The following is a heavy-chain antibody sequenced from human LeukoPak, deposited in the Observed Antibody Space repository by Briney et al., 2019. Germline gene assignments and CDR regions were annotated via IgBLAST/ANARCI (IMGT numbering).Heavy chain of an antibody. Sequence: ASVKVSCKASGYTFTGYYMHWVRQAPGQGLEWMGRINPNSGGTNYAQKFQGRVTMTRDTSISTAYMELSRLRSDDTAVYYCARGPVAGQYYFDYWGQGTLATVSS. CDR2: INPNSGGT. V-gene: IGHV1-2*06. J-gene: IGHJ4*02. CDR1: GYTFTGYY. CDR3: ARGPVAGQYYFDY. D-gene: IGHD6-19*01.